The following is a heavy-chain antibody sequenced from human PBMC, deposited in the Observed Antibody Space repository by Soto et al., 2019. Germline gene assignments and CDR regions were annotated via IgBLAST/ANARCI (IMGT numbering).Heavy chain of an antibody. V-gene: IGHV4-4*07. CDR1: GGSISRYY. CDR3: ARCHSGAFYLHPRDY. Sequence: LSETLSLTCTVSGGSISRYYWSWFRQPAGKGLEWIGRIYTSGSTNYNPSLKSRVTMSVDTSKNQFSLKLSSVTAADTAVDYCARCHSGAFYLHPRDYPGQGTLVPVSP. CDR2: IYTSGST. J-gene: IGHJ4*02. D-gene: IGHD3-10*01.